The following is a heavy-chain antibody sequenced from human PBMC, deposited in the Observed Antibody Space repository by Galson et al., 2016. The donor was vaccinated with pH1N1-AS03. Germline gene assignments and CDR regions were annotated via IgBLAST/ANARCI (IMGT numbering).Heavy chain of an antibody. CDR2: ITGSGGTT. Sequence: SLRLSCAASGFTFNMYTMDWVRQAPGKGLEWVAAITGSGGTTYYGDSVKGRFTVSRDNSNNTLYLELNSLRAGDTAIYYCAKDLRSKIKVSGFDYWGQGALVTVSS. CDR1: GFTFNMYT. J-gene: IGHJ4*02. CDR3: AKDLRSKIKVSGFDY. D-gene: IGHD5/OR15-5a*01. V-gene: IGHV3-23*01.